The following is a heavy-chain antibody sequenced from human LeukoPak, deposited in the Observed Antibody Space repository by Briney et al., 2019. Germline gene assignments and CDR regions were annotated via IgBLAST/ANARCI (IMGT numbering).Heavy chain of an antibody. CDR2: ISGSGGST. D-gene: IGHD2-2*01. V-gene: IGHV3-23*01. Sequence: GGSLRLSCAASGFTFSSYAMSWVRQAPGKGLEWVSAISGSGGSTYYADSVKGRFTISRDNSKNTLYLQMNSLRAGDTAVYYCARMPRYCSSTSCYYGMDVWGQGTTATVSS. J-gene: IGHJ6*02. CDR3: ARMPRYCSSTSCYYGMDV. CDR1: GFTFSSYA.